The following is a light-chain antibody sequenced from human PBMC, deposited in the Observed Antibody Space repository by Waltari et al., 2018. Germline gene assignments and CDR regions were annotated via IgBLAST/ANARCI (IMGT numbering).Light chain of an antibody. CDR1: QSVSSN. Sequence: EIVMTQSPATLSVSPGERATLSCRASQSVSSNLAWYQQKPGQAPRPLIYGASTRATGIPARFSGRGSGTEFTLTISSMQSEDFAVYYCQQYNNWPLYTFGQGTKLEIK. J-gene: IGKJ2*01. CDR2: GAS. V-gene: IGKV3-15*01. CDR3: QQYNNWPLYT.